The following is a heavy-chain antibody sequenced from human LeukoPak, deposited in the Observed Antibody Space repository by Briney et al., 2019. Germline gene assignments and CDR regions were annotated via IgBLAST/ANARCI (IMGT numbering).Heavy chain of an antibody. J-gene: IGHJ5*02. CDR3: ARGGIVVVVAAANWLDP. D-gene: IGHD2-15*01. V-gene: IGHV1-2*02. Sequence: ASVNVSCKSSGYMFTAYSLHWVRQAPGQGLEWMGWINPNSGDTDYAQRFQGRVTMTRDPSISTAYMGLTRLTIDDAAVYYCARGGIVVVVAAANWLDPWGQGTLVTVSS. CDR2: INPNSGDT. CDR1: GYMFTAYS.